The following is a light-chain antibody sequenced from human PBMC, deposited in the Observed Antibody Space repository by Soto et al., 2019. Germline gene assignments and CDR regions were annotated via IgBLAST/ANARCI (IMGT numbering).Light chain of an antibody. CDR3: QQYNNWPPIT. J-gene: IGKJ5*01. CDR1: QSVSNN. V-gene: IGKV3-15*01. Sequence: EIMMTQSLATLSVSPGERVTLSCRASQSVSNNLAWYQQKPGQVPRLLIYYASTRATGIPARFSGSGSGTEFTLTISSLQSEDFALYYCQQYNNWPPITFGQGTRLEIK. CDR2: YAS.